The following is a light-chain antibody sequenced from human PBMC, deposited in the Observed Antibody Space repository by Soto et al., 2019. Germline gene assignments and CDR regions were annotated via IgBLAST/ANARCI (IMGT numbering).Light chain of an antibody. V-gene: IGLV2-14*01. CDR2: DVS. Sequence: QSVLTQPASVSGSPGQSITFSCTGTSSDLGGYNYVSWYQQHPGKAPKLVIYDVSNRPSGVSNRFSGSKSGNTASLTISGLQADDEADYYCSSYTTTRTLVFRVRTKLTVL. CDR3: SSYTTTRTLV. CDR1: SSDLGGYNY. J-gene: IGLJ2*01.